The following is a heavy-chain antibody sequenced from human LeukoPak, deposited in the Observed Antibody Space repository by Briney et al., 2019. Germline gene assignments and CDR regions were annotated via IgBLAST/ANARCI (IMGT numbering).Heavy chain of an antibody. CDR1: GFTVSSNY. CDR3: ARTGPTSPPDAFDI. CDR2: IYSGGST. J-gene: IGHJ3*02. V-gene: IGHV3-53*01. Sequence: GGSLRLSCAASGFTVSSNYMSWVRQAPGKGLEWVSVIYSGGSTYYADSVKGRFTISRDNSKNTLYLQMNGLRAEDTAVYYCARTGPTSPPDAFDIWGQGTMVTVSS. D-gene: IGHD2/OR15-2a*01.